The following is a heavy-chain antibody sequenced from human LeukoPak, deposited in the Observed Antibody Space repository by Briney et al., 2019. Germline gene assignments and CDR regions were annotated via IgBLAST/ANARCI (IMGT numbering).Heavy chain of an antibody. Sequence: GASLRLSCAASGFTFSGYAMSWVRQAPGKGLEWVSSITGSGSNTFYADSVKGRFTIARDNSKNTLYMQMNSLRAEDTAVYYCARRGSSSYYFDFWGQGTLVTVSS. V-gene: IGHV3-23*01. CDR2: ITGSGSNT. CDR3: ARRGSSSYYFDF. D-gene: IGHD6-6*01. J-gene: IGHJ4*02. CDR1: GFTFSGYA.